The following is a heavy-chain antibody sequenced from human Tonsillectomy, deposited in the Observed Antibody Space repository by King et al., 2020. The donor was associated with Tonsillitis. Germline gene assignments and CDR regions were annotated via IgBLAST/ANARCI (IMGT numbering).Heavy chain of an antibody. CDR2: INDKGDFT. D-gene: IGHD3-16*02. J-gene: IGHJ4*02. CDR3: TTTRY. Sequence: VQLVESGGGLVHPGGSLRLSCSGSAFTFSDYAMHWVRQTPGKGLQCVSAINDKGDFTYYADSVKGRFTISRDKSENALYLQMSRLRTEDTGVYYCTTTRYWGQGTLVTVSS. V-gene: IGHV3-64D*06. CDR1: AFTFSDYA.